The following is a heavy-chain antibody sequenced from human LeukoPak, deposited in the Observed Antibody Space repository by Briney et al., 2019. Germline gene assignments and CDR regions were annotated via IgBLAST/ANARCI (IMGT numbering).Heavy chain of an antibody. CDR2: ISGSGGST. CDR1: GFSFSSYG. CDR3: AKAYSSSWYGGSSDY. D-gene: IGHD6-13*01. V-gene: IGHV3-23*01. J-gene: IGHJ4*02. Sequence: GGSLRLSCAASGFSFSSYGMHWVRQAPGKGLEWVSAISGSGGSTYYADSVKGRFTISRDNSKNTLYLQMNSLRAEDTAVYYCAKAYSSSWYGGSSDYWGQGTLVTVSS.